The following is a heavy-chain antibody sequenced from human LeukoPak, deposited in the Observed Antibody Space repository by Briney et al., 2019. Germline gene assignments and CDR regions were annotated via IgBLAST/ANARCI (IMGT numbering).Heavy chain of an antibody. V-gene: IGHV4-39*07. J-gene: IGHJ4*02. D-gene: IGHD6-19*01. Sequence: SETLTLTCTASGCTFGISSYYWSWIRKPPGTGLERIGEINHSGSTNYNPSLKSRVTISVDTSKNQFSLKLSSVTAADTAVYYCARERGAVADWGQGTLVTVSS. CDR3: ARERGAVAD. CDR1: GCTFGISSYY. CDR2: INHSGST.